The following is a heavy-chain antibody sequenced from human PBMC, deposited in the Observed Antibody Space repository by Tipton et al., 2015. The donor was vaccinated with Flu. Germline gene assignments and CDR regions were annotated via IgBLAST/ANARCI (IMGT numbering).Heavy chain of an antibody. CDR1: GFSLTNARMG. Sequence: LVKPSQTLTLTCTVSGFSLTNARMGVSWIRQPPGRALEWLAHIFSNDEKSYSTSLKTRLTISKDTSKSQVVLTMTNMGPVDTATYSCARVNTALVLGSDAFDIWGQGTMVTVSS. J-gene: IGHJ3*02. D-gene: IGHD5-18*01. V-gene: IGHV2-26*01. CDR3: ARVNTALVLGSDAFDI. CDR2: IFSNDEK.